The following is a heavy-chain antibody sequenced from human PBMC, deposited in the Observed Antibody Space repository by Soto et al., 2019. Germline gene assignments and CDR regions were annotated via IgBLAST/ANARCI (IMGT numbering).Heavy chain of an antibody. CDR1: ASSLTSYC. D-gene: IGHD6-13*01. CDR3: ARKDIAGNSVDF. Sequence: GEPLKISCHRSASSLTSYCTAWLRQIHGKGLEWMGIIYPGDSDTRYSPSFQGQVSISADKSSSTACLQWSSLKASDSAMFDGARKDIAGNSVDFWGQGTLVTASS. J-gene: IGHJ4*02. CDR2: IYPGDSDT. V-gene: IGHV5-51*01.